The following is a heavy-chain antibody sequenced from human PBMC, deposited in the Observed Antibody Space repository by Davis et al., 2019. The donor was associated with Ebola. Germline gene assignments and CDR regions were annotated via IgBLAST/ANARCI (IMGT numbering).Heavy chain of an antibody. CDR2: INPSGGST. Sequence: AASVKVSCKASGYTFTSYYMHWVRQAPGQGLEWMGIINPSGGSTSYAQKFQGRVTMTRDTSTSTVYMELSSLRSEDTAVCYCARDGEVLERRVGAFDIWGQGTMVTVSS. CDR1: GYTFTSYY. V-gene: IGHV1-46*01. CDR3: ARDGEVLERRVGAFDI. J-gene: IGHJ3*02. D-gene: IGHD1-1*01.